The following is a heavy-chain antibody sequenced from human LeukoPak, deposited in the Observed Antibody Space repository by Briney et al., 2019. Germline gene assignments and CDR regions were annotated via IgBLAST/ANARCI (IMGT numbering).Heavy chain of an antibody. CDR1: GGSISTSNYY. J-gene: IGHJ6*03. CDR3: ARTLYSSGWYSGDYYYYMDV. D-gene: IGHD6-19*01. Sequence: SETLSLTCTVSGGSISTSNYYWGWVRQPPGKALEWIGNIFYSGSTYYSPSLKSRVTISLDTSRNQFSLKLSSVTAADTAVYYCARTLYSSGWYSGDYYYYMDVWGKGTTVTISS. V-gene: IGHV4-39*07. CDR2: IFYSGST.